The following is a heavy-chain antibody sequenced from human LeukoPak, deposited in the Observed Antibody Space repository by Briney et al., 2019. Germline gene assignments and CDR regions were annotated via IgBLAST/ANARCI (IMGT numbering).Heavy chain of an antibody. Sequence: SETLSLTCTVSGVSISTYYWNWLRQPPGKGLEWIGYISYTGSTNYSPSLKSRVTMSVDTSKNQFSLKLSSVTAADTAVYYCARLRELAALHDALDIWGQGTMVTVCS. CDR2: ISYTGST. J-gene: IGHJ3*02. D-gene: IGHD5-24*01. V-gene: IGHV4-59*08. CDR1: GVSISTYY. CDR3: ARLRELAALHDALDI.